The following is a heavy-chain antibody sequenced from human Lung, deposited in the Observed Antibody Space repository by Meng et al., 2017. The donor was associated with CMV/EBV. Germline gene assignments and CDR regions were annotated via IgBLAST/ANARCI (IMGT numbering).Heavy chain of an antibody. V-gene: IGHV3-43D*03. D-gene: IGHD3-3*01. CDR2: ISWDGGST. J-gene: IGHJ4*02. Sequence: GESLKISCAASGFTFDDYAMHWVRQAPGKGLEWVSLISWDGGSTYYADSVKGRFTISRDNAKNTMYLQMNSLKVEDTAIYYCTRDIGGVGAYWGQGTLVTVSS. CDR1: GFTFDDYA. CDR3: TRDIGGVGAY.